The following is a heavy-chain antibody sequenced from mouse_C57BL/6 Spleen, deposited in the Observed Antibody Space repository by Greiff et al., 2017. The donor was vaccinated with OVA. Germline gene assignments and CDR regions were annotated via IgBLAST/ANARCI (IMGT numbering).Heavy chain of an antibody. V-gene: IGHV1-39*01. CDR2: INPNYGTT. D-gene: IGHD2-3*01. J-gene: IGHJ3*01. CDR1: GYSFTDYY. CDR3: AREGLYDGYCRFAY. Sequence: VQLQQSGPELVKPGASVKISCKASGYSFTDYYMNWVKQSTGKSLEWIGVINPNYGTTSYNQKFKGKATLTVDQSSSTAYMQLNSLTSEDSAVYYCAREGLYDGYCRFAYWGQGTLVTVSA.